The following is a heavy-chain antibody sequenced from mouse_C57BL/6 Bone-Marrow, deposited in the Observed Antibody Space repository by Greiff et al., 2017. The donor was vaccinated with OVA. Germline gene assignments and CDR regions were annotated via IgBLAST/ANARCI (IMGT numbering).Heavy chain of an antibody. J-gene: IGHJ3*01. CDR2: FHPYNDDT. CDR3: ARPGDYDGDWFAY. CDR1: GYTFTTYP. V-gene: IGHV1-47*01. Sequence: VKLQESGAELVKPGASVKMSCKASGYTFTTYPIEWMKQNHGKSPEWIGNFHPYNDDTKYNEKFKGTATLTVEKSSSTVYLELSRLTSEDSAVYYCARPGDYDGDWFAYWGQGTLVTVSA. D-gene: IGHD2-4*01.